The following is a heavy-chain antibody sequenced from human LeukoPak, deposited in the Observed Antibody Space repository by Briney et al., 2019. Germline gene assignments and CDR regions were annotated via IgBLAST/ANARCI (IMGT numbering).Heavy chain of an antibody. Sequence: SETLSLTCTVSGGSISSSSYYWGWIRQPPGKGLEWIGSIYYSGSTYYNPPLKSRVTTSVDTSKNQFSLTLGSVSATDTAVYYCVSPRGFSYGYFDYWGQGTLVTVSS. CDR1: GGSISSSSYY. J-gene: IGHJ4*02. V-gene: IGHV4-39*01. CDR2: IYYSGST. D-gene: IGHD5-18*01. CDR3: VSPRGFSYGYFDY.